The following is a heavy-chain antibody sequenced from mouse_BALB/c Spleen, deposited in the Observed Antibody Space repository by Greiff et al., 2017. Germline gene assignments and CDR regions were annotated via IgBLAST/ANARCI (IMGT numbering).Heavy chain of an antibody. V-gene: IGHV1-9*01. CDR3: AREGTTVYFFDY. J-gene: IGHJ2*01. CDR2: ILPGSGGT. D-gene: IGHD1-1*01. CDR1: GYTFSSYW. Sequence: QVQLQQSGAELMKPGASVKISCKATGYTFSSYWIEWVKQRPGHGLEWIGEILPGSGGTSYNQKFKGKATLTVDKSSSTAFMLLNSLTSEDSAVYYCAREGTTVYFFDYWGQGTTLTVSS.